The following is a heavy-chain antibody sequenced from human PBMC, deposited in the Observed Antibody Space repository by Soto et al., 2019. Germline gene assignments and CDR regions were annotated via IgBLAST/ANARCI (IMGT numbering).Heavy chain of an antibody. CDR3: ARSMIKFGEVIGSFDY. D-gene: IGHD3-16*02. J-gene: IGHJ4*02. CDR1: GDIFHSSA. Sequence: GAPAKVSCKSSGDIFHSSAISGARQATGQGLEWMGWISAYNGNTNYAQKLQDRVTMTTDTSTSTAYMELRNLRSDDTAVYFCARSMIKFGEVIGSFDYWGQGTLVTVSS. CDR2: ISAYNGNT. V-gene: IGHV1-18*01.